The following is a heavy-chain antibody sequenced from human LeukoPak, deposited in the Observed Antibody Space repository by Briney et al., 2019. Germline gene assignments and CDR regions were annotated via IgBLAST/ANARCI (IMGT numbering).Heavy chain of an antibody. D-gene: IGHD6-19*01. V-gene: IGHV3-74*01. CDR2: VDHDGSGT. Sequence: GGSLRLSCAASGFSFTSYWMHWVRQPPGKGLVWVSRVDHDGSGTAYADSVTGRFTISRDNAKNTVYLQMNSLRAEDTAVYYCARVPYSSGWYDPYYYYGMDVWGQGTTVTVSS. CDR1: GFSFTSYW. CDR3: ARVPYSSGWYDPYYYYGMDV. J-gene: IGHJ6*02.